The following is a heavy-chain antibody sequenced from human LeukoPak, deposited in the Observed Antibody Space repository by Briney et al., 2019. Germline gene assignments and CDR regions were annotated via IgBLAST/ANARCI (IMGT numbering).Heavy chain of an antibody. CDR1: GGSFSGYY. V-gene: IGHV4-34*01. Sequence: TSETLSLTCAVYGGSFSGYYWSWIRQPPGKGLEWIGEINHSGSTNYNPSLKSRVTISVDTSKNQFSLKLSSVTAADTAVYYCARRVPYCSGGSCYVSANYGMDVWGQGTTVTVSS. CDR2: INHSGST. CDR3: ARRVPYCSGGSCYVSANYGMDV. D-gene: IGHD2-15*01. J-gene: IGHJ6*02.